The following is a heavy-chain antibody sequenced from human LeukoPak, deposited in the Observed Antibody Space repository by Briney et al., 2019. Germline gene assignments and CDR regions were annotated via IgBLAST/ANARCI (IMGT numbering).Heavy chain of an antibody. J-gene: IGHJ6*02. CDR1: GYTFTSYS. D-gene: IGHD5-12*01. CDR2: ISGGSGNT. Sequence: ASVKVSCKASGYTFTSYSMHWARQAPGQSLEWMGWISGGSGNTKYSQKFQGRVTITRDTSASTAYMELSSLRSEDTAVYYCARDWLEPYDYYGMDVWGQGTTVTVSS. V-gene: IGHV1-3*01. CDR3: ARDWLEPYDYYGMDV.